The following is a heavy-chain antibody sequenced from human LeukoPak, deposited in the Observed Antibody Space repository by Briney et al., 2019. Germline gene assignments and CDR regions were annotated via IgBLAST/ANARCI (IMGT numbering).Heavy chain of an antibody. D-gene: IGHD2-2*01. CDR2: IYHSGST. J-gene: IGHJ4*02. Sequence: SETLSLTCAVSGGSISSGGYSWSWIRQPPGKGLEWIGYIYHSGSTYYNPSLKSRVTISVDRSKSQFSLKLSSVTAADTAVYYCARYCSSTSCYGYFDYWGQGTLVTVSS. V-gene: IGHV4-30-2*01. CDR3: ARYCSSTSCYGYFDY. CDR1: GGSISSGGYS.